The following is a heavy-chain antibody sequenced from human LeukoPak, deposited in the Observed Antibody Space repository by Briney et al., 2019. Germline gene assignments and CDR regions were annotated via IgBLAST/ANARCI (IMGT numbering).Heavy chain of an antibody. D-gene: IGHD3-16*02. CDR2: IIPIFGTA. J-gene: IGHJ4*02. CDR1: GYTFTSYG. CDR3: ARGSRILETFGGVIVPHFDY. V-gene: IGHV1-69*13. Sequence: ASVKVSCNTSGYTFTSYGISWVRQAPGQGLEWMGGIIPIFGTANYAQKFQGRVTITADESTSTAYMELSSLRSEDTAVYYCARGSRILETFGGVIVPHFDYWGQGTLVTVSS.